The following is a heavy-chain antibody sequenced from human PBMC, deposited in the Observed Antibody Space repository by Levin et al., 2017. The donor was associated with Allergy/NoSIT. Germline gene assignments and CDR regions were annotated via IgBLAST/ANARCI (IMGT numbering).Heavy chain of an antibody. D-gene: IGHD6-13*01. CDR2: ISAYNGNT. J-gene: IGHJ5*02. Sequence: GESLKISCKASGYTFTSYGISWVRQAPGQGLEWMGWISAYNGNTNYAQKLQGRVTMTTDTSTSTAYMELRSLRSDDTAVYYCARDMVGGGYSSSWRLNWFDPWGQGTLVTVSS. V-gene: IGHV1-18*01. CDR1: GYTFTSYG. CDR3: ARDMVGGGYSSSWRLNWFDP.